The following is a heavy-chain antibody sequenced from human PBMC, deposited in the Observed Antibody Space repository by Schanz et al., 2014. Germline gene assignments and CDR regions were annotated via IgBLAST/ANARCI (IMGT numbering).Heavy chain of an antibody. Sequence: QAQLMESGGGVVQPGTSLILSCSVSGFSLNTYGIHWFRQPAGKGLEWVAVIWYDENNKYYADSVKGRFTISRDNSKNTLYLQMNSLRAEDTAVYYCARGTDWNLHYWGQGALVTVSS. CDR1: GFSLNTYG. V-gene: IGHV3-33*03. D-gene: IGHD1-1*01. CDR2: IWYDENNK. CDR3: ARGTDWNLHY. J-gene: IGHJ4*02.